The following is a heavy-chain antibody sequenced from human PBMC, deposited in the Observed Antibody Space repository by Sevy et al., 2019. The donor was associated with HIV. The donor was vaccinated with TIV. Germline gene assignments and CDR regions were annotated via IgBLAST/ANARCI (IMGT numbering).Heavy chain of an antibody. Sequence: GGSLRLSCAASGFTFSSYAMSWVRQAPGKGLEWVSAISGSGGSTYYADSVKGRFTISRDNSKNTQYLQMNSLRAEDTAVYYCARVNYYDSSGYYEGMDVWGQGTTVTVSS. V-gene: IGHV3-23*01. D-gene: IGHD3-22*01. CDR2: ISGSGGST. CDR3: ARVNYYDSSGYYEGMDV. J-gene: IGHJ6*02. CDR1: GFTFSSYA.